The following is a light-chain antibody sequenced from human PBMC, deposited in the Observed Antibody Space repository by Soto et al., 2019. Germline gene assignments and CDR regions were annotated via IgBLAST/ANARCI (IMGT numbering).Light chain of an antibody. Sequence: DILMTQSPATLSFSPVGRATLSCMASQSVSSNLAWYQQKPGQAPRLLIQRASTRATGIPARFSGSGSGTEFTLTISSLQSEDFAVYFCQQYNNWPGKCGQGNKGDIK. J-gene: IGKJ1*01. CDR1: QSVSSN. CDR3: QQYNNWPGK. V-gene: IGKV3-15*01. CDR2: RAS.